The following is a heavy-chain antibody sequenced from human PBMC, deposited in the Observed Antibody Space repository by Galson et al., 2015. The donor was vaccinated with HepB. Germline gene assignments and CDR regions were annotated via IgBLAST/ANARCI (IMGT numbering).Heavy chain of an antibody. CDR2: MNPNSGNT. CDR1: GYTFTSYD. CDR3: ARRRGLYSSSSGQLPY. J-gene: IGHJ4*02. Sequence: SVKVSCKASGYTFTSYDINWVRQATGQGLEWMGWMNPNSGNTGYAQKFQGRVTMTRNTSISTAYMELSSLRSEDTAVYYCARRRGLYSSSSGQLPYWGQGTLVTVSS. D-gene: IGHD6-6*01. V-gene: IGHV1-8*01.